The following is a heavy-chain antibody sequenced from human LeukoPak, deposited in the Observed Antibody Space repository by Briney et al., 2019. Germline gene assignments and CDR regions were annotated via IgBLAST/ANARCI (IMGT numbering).Heavy chain of an antibody. CDR1: GYTFTGYY. D-gene: IGHD3-9*01. CDR3: ARGDISTGYYQPPYYYYYGMDV. Sequence: GASVKVSCKASGYTFTGYYMHWVRQAPGQGLEWMGWINPNSGGTNYAQKFQGRVTMTRDTSISTAYMELSRLRSDDTAVYYCARGDISTGYYQPPYYYYYGMDVWGQGTTVTVSS. J-gene: IGHJ6*02. CDR2: INPNSGGT. V-gene: IGHV1-2*02.